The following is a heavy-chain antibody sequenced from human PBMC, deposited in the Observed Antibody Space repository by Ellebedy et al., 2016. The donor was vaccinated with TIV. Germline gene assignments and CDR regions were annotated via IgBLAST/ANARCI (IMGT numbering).Heavy chain of an antibody. D-gene: IGHD3-10*01. V-gene: IGHV3-23*01. CDR2: VSAGGDGT. CDR1: GFTFNNYA. Sequence: GESLKISCAASGFTFNNYAMSWVRQAPGKGLEWVSGVSAGGDGTYYADSVKGRFTVSRDNSKNTLSLQMSSLRGEDTALYYCAKDSGRGEGNYFDYWGQGTLVTVSS. CDR3: AKDSGRGEGNYFDY. J-gene: IGHJ4*02.